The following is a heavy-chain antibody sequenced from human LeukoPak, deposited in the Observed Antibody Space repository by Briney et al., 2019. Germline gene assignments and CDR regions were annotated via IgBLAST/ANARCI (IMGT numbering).Heavy chain of an antibody. CDR3: ARLSSRGYEISWWFDP. CDR1: GYSFTFYW. D-gene: IGHD5-12*01. V-gene: IGHV5-51*01. J-gene: IGHJ5*02. CDR2: IYPGDSDT. Sequence: GESLKISCKGSGYSFTFYWIGWVRQMPGKGLEWMGIIYPGDSDTRYSPSFQGQVTISADKSINTAYLQWSSLKASDAAIYYCARLSSRGYEISWWFDPWGQGTLVTVSS.